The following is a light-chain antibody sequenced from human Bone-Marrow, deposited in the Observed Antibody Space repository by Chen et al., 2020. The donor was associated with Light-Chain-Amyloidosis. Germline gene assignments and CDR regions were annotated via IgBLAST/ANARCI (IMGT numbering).Light chain of an antibody. CDR3: CSYAGSITWV. CDR1: SGDVGRYNL. J-gene: IGLJ3*02. CDR2: EVS. V-gene: IGLV2-23*02. Sequence: QSALTQPASVSGSPGQSITISCTGTSGDVGRYNLVFWYQQHPGKAPKLMIYEVSKRPSGVSNRFSGSKSGNTASLTISGLQAEDEADYYCCSYAGSITWVFGGGTKLTVL.